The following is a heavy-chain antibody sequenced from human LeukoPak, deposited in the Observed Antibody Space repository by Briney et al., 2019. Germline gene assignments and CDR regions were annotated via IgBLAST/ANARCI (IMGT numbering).Heavy chain of an antibody. V-gene: IGHV4-39*01. Sequence: SETLSLTCTVSGGSISSSSYYWGWIRQPPGKGLEWIGSIYYSGSTYYNPSLKSRVTISVDTSKNQFSLKLSSVTAADTAVYYCARSGAYYYDSSGYYSDYYYMDVWGKGTTVTVSS. D-gene: IGHD3-22*01. CDR2: IYYSGST. J-gene: IGHJ6*03. CDR1: GGSISSSSYY. CDR3: ARSGAYYYDSSGYYSDYYYMDV.